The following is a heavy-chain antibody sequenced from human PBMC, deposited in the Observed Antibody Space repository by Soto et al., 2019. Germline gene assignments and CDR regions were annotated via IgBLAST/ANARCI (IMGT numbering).Heavy chain of an antibody. CDR2: ISYDGSNK. D-gene: IGHD5-12*01. CDR3: ARVAVEMATIHVFDY. V-gene: IGHV3-30-3*01. J-gene: IGHJ4*02. CDR1: GFTFSSYA. Sequence: QVQLVESGGGVVQPGRSLRLSCAASGFTFSSYAMHWVRQAPGKGLEWVAVISYDGSNKYYADYVKGRFTNSRNNSKKKLYLQMTSLRAEDTAVYYCARVAVEMATIHVFDYWGQGTLVTVSS.